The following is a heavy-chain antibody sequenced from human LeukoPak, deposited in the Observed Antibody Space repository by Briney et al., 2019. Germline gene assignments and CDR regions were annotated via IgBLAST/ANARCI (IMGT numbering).Heavy chain of an antibody. Sequence: VSVKVSCKASGYTFTGDYMHWVRQAPGQGLEWMGRINPNSGGTNYAQKFHGRVTMIRDTSINTAYMELSRMSTDDTDVYYCARGADVWGSYRFDYWGQGTLVTVSS. J-gene: IGHJ4*02. CDR2: INPNSGGT. CDR1: GYTFTGDY. V-gene: IGHV1-2*05. D-gene: IGHD3-16*02. CDR3: ARGADVWGSYRFDY.